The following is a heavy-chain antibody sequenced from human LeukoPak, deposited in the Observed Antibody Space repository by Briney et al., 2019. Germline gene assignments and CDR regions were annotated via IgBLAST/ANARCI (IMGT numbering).Heavy chain of an antibody. Sequence: SETLSLTCAVSGGSISSGGYSWSWIRQPPGKGLEWIGYIYHSGSTYYNPSLKSRVTISVDRSKNQFSLKLSSVTAADTAMYYCARSHDHLWGNYPDYWGQGTLVTVSS. CDR1: GGSISSGGYS. D-gene: IGHD3-16*02. CDR2: IYHSGST. J-gene: IGHJ4*02. V-gene: IGHV4-30-2*01. CDR3: ARSHDHLWGNYPDY.